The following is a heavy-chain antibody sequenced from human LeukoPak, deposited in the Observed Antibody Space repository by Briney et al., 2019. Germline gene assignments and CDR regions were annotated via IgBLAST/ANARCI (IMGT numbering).Heavy chain of an antibody. CDR1: GXSFSGYY. CDR3: ASPIALGY. D-gene: IGHD3-22*01. Sequence: KPSETLSLTCAVYGXSFSGYYWSWIRQPPGKGLEWIGEINHSGSTNYNPSLKSRVTISVDTSKNQFSLKLSSVTAADTAVYYCASPIALGYWGQGTLVTVSS. V-gene: IGHV4-34*01. CDR2: INHSGST. J-gene: IGHJ4*02.